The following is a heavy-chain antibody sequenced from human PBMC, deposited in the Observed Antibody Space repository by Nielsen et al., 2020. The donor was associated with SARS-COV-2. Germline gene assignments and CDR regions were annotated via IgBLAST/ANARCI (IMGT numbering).Heavy chain of an antibody. CDR1: GYRFTEYG. V-gene: IGHV1-8*01. CDR3: ARDSSGTYRRVDY. CDR2: MNPNSGNT. J-gene: IGHJ4*02. D-gene: IGHD3-22*01. Sequence: ASVKVSCKASGYRFTEYGISWVRQAPGQGLEWMGWMNPNSGNTGYAQKFLGTVTMTRDTSTSTVFMELSSLRSDDTAVYYCARDSSGTYRRVDYWGQGTLVTVSS.